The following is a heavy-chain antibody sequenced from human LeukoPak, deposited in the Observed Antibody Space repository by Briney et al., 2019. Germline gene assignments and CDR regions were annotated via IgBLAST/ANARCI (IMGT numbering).Heavy chain of an antibody. J-gene: IGHJ4*02. V-gene: IGHV3-21*01. D-gene: IGHD3-22*01. CDR1: GLTFSSYS. CDR2: ITPTSSYI. Sequence: GGSLRLSCAASGLTFSSYSFNWVRQAPGKGLEWVSSITPTSSYIYYADSVKGRFTISRDNAKNSLYLQMNSLRAEDTAVYYCARLRRNNDNSGYYYYYYYWGQGTLVTVSS. CDR3: ARLRRNNDNSGYYYYYYY.